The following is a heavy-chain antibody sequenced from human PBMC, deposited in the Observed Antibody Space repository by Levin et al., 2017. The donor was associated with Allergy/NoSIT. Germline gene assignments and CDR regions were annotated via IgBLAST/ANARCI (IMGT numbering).Heavy chain of an antibody. Sequence: ASVKVSCKASGYTFTSYDINWVRQATGQGLEWMGWMNPNSGNTGYAQKFQGRVTMTRNTSISTAYMELSSLRSEDTAVYYCARPSLDYGSGSYYRVPRWFDPWGQGTLVTVSS. D-gene: IGHD3-10*01. CDR3: ARPSLDYGSGSYYRVPRWFDP. J-gene: IGHJ5*02. V-gene: IGHV1-8*01. CDR1: GYTFTSYD. CDR2: MNPNSGNT.